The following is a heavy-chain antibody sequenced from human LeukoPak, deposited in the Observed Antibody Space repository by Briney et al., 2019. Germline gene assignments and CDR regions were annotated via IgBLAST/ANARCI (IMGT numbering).Heavy chain of an antibody. CDR3: ARSVYDDSWSGYYFDL. D-gene: IGHD3-3*01. CDR1: GGSISSGDYY. Sequence: PSQTLSLTCTVSGGSISSGDYYWSWIRQPPGKGLEWIGYIYYSGSTYYNPSLKSRVTISVDTSKNQFSLKLSSVTAADTAVYYCARSVYDDSWSGYYFDLWGRGTLVTVSS. V-gene: IGHV4-30-4*08. CDR2: IYYSGST. J-gene: IGHJ2*01.